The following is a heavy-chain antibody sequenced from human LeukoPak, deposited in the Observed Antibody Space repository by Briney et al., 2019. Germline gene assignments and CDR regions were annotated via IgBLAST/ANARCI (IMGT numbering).Heavy chain of an antibody. J-gene: IGHJ2*01. CDR2: IIPIFGTA. Sequence: GASVKVSCKASGGTFSSYAISWVRQAPGQGLEWMGGIIPIFGTASYAQKFQGRVTITADESTSTAYMELSSLRSEDTAVYYCARSRITVTTVGEYFDLWGRGTLVTVSS. CDR3: ARSRITVTTVGEYFDL. D-gene: IGHD4-17*01. CDR1: GGTFSSYA. V-gene: IGHV1-69*13.